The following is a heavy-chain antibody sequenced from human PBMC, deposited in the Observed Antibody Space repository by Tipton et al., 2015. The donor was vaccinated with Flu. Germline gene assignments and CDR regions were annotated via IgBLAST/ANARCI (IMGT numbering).Heavy chain of an antibody. D-gene: IGHD1-26*01. CDR2: ISASGVWT. J-gene: IGHJ4*02. Sequence: SLRLSCAASGFTFSNYAMSWVRQAPGKGLEWVSGISASGVWTYYADSVKGHFTISRDNSKNTLYLQMNSLRGEDTALYYCAKDNNGVGSTVQGYFDFWGQGTLVTVSS. CDR3: AKDNNGVGSTVQGYFDF. CDR1: GFTFSNYA. V-gene: IGHV3-23*01.